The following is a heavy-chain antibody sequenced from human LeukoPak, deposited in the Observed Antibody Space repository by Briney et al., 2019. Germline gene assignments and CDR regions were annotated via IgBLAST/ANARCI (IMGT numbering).Heavy chain of an antibody. V-gene: IGHV3-21*01. J-gene: IGHJ6*03. CDR1: GFRFSNYA. Sequence: TGGSLRLSCTASGFRFSNYAMNWVRQAPGKGLEWVSSISSSSDYIYYADSVKGRFTVSRDNAKKSLYLQMNSLRAEDTAVYYCARVLVVPAAAASYYHYMDVWGKGTTVTVSS. D-gene: IGHD2-2*01. CDR2: ISSSSDYI. CDR3: ARVLVVPAAAASYYHYMDV.